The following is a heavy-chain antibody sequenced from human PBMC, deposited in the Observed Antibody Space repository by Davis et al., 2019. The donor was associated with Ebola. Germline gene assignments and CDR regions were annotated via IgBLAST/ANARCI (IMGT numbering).Heavy chain of an antibody. CDR2: INPNSGGT. CDR1: GYTFTGYY. D-gene: IGHD3-10*01. Sequence: ASVKVSCKASGYTFTGYYMQWVRQAPGQGLEWMGWINPNSGGTNYAQKFQGRVTMTWDTSISTAYMELSRLRSDDTAVYYCARRINVVQGVIWWFDPWGQGTLVTVSS. V-gene: IGHV1-2*02. CDR3: ARRINVVQGVIWWFDP. J-gene: IGHJ5*02.